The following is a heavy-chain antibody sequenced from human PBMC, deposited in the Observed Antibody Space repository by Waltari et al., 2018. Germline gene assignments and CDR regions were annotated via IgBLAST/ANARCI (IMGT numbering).Heavy chain of an antibody. V-gene: IGHV1-2*02. CDR3: ARGSLEAGEPGTGRGDY. D-gene: IGHD3-10*01. CDR1: AYTFGPYY. CDR2: INPKSGGT. Sequence: QVQLVQSGAEVKKPGASVKVSCKASAYTFGPYYIHGRRQAPGQGLEWMGWINPKSGGTNFAQKFQGRVTMTRDTSISTAYMELSSLRSDDTAVYYCARGSLEAGEPGTGRGDYWGQGTLVTVSA. J-gene: IGHJ4*02.